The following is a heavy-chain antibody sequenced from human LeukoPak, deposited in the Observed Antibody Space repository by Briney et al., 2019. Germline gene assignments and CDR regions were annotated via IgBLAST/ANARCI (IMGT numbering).Heavy chain of an antibody. Sequence: PSETLSLTCTVSGGSISSSSYYWGWIRQPPGKGLEWIGSIYYSGSTYYNPSLKSRVTISVDTSKNQFSLKLSSVTAADTAVYYCARLTDYGDYLLDYWGQGTLVTVSS. V-gene: IGHV4-39*01. D-gene: IGHD4-17*01. CDR3: ARLTDYGDYLLDY. CDR1: GGSISSSSYY. CDR2: IYYSGST. J-gene: IGHJ4*02.